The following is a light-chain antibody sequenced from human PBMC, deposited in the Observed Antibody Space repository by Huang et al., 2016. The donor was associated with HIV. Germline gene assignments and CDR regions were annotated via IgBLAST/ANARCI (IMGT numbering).Light chain of an antibody. Sequence: DIQMTQSPSSLSASVGDRISITCRASQTISTFLNWYQQQPGQAPKLLIYAAFNLQSGVSSRFSGTGSGTHFTLTVTSLQPDDFATYFCQQTSSFPLTFGGGTRVE. CDR2: AAF. J-gene: IGKJ4*01. V-gene: IGKV1-39*01. CDR3: QQTSSFPLT. CDR1: QTISTF.